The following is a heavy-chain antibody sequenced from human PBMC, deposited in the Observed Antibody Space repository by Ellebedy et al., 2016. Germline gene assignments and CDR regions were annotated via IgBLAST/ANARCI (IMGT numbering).Heavy chain of an antibody. V-gene: IGHV4-34*01. Sequence: SETLSLXXAVYGESFSGYYWSWIRRPPGKGLEWIGEINHSGTTNYNPSLKSRVTISVDTSKNQFSLKLSSVTAADTAVYYCARGREQWHRFDYWGQGTLVTVSS. J-gene: IGHJ4*02. CDR3: ARGREQWHRFDY. CDR2: INHSGTT. CDR1: GESFSGYY. D-gene: IGHD6-19*01.